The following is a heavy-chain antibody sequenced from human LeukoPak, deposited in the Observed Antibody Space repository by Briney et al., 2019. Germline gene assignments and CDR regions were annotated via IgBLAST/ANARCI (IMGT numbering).Heavy chain of an antibody. D-gene: IGHD2-21*02. CDR3: AKDDLAYCGGDCYDTNFDY. V-gene: IGHV3-30*02. CDR1: GFTFSSYG. CDR2: IRYDGSNK. Sequence: GGSLRLSCAASGFTFSSYGMHWVRQAPGKRLEWVAFIRYDGSNKYYADSVKGRFTISRDNSKNTLYLQMNSLRAEDTAVYYCAKDDLAYCGGDCYDTNFDYWGQGTLVTVSS. J-gene: IGHJ4*02.